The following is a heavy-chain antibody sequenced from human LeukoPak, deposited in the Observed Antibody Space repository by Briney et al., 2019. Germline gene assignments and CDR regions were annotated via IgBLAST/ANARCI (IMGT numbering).Heavy chain of an antibody. D-gene: IGHD3-22*01. V-gene: IGHV4-39*01. J-gene: IGHJ4*02. CDR2: IYYSGST. CDR3: ARQHYYDNSGYYYGL. CDR1: GGSISSSSYY. Sequence: SETLSLTCTVSGGSISSSSYYWGWIRQLPGKGLEWIGSIYYSGSTYYNPSLKSRVTISVDTSKNQFSLKLSSVTAADTAVYYCARQHYYDNSGYYYGLWGQGTLVTISS.